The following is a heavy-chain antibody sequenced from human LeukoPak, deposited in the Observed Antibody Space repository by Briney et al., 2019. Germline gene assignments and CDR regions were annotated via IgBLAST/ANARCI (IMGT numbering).Heavy chain of an antibody. J-gene: IGHJ6*02. Sequence: PGGSLRLSCAASGFTFSSYGMHWVRQAPGKGLEWVAVISYDGSNKYYADSVKGRFTISRDNSKNTLYLQMNSLRAEDTAVYYCARGQIRDFWSGPYYYYGMDVWGQGTTVTVSS. V-gene: IGHV3-30*03. CDR2: ISYDGSNK. CDR1: GFTFSSYG. D-gene: IGHD3-3*01. CDR3: ARGQIRDFWSGPYYYYGMDV.